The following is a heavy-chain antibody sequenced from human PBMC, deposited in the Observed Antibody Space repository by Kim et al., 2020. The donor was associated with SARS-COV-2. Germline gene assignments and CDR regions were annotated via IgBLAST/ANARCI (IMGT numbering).Heavy chain of an antibody. J-gene: IGHJ6*02. D-gene: IGHD3-22*01. CDR1: GYALTTYS. CDR3: VRGSPEDYYDRVIFHYYGMDV. CDR2: INPSGGST. Sequence: ASVKVSCKASGYALTTYSIHWVRQAPGQGLECIGMINPSGGSTTYAQKFQGRATLTRDTSTSTVYMELSSLRSEDTAVYYCVRGSPEDYYDRVIFHYYGMDVWGLGTTVTVSS. V-gene: IGHV1-46*01.